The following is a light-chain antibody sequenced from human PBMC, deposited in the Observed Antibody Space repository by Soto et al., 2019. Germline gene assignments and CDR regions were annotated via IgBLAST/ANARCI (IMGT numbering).Light chain of an antibody. Sequence: ESVMTQSPLSLPVTPGEPASISCRSSQSLLHSNGYNHLYWYLQRPGQSRQVLIYLGSNRASGVPDRFSGSGAGTDITLKISRVEAEDVGVYYCMQALQTWTFGQGTKVEIK. CDR3: MQALQTWT. CDR2: LGS. J-gene: IGKJ1*01. V-gene: IGKV2-28*01. CDR1: QSLLHSNGYNH.